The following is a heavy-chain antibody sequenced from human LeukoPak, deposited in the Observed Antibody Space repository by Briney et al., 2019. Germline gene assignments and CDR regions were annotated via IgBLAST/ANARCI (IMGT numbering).Heavy chain of an antibody. D-gene: IGHD2-15*01. CDR3: AGGYCSGGSCYPPPY. CDR1: GFTVSSNY. Sequence: PGGSLRLSCAASGFTVSSNYMSWVRQAPGKGLEWVSVIYSGGSTYYADSVKGRFTISRDNSKNTLYLQMGSLRSEDTAVYYCAGGYCSGGSCYPPPYWGQGTLVTVSS. CDR2: IYSGGST. V-gene: IGHV3-53*05. J-gene: IGHJ4*02.